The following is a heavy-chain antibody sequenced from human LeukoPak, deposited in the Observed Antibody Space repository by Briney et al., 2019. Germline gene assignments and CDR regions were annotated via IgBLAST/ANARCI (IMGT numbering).Heavy chain of an antibody. Sequence: ASVKVSCKASGYTFTNYGIIWVRQAPGQGLEWMGWISGYNGNTNYAQNLQGRLSMTTDTSTYTAYVELRSLTSDDTAVYYCARGRYSGYVPHDFDYWGQGTLVTVSS. CDR2: ISGYNGNT. V-gene: IGHV1-18*01. CDR3: ARGRYSGYVPHDFDY. J-gene: IGHJ4*02. D-gene: IGHD5-12*01. CDR1: GYTFTNYG.